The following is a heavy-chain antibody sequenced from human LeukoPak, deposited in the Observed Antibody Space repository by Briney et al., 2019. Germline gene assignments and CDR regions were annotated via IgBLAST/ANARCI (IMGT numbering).Heavy chain of an antibody. CDR3: ARGYSYGSELDY. CDR1: GGSISSYY. D-gene: IGHD5-18*01. V-gene: IGHV4-59*12. CDR2: VYYSGTT. J-gene: IGHJ4*02. Sequence: TSETLSLTCTVSGGSISSYYWSWIRQPPGKGLEWTGYVYYSGTTNYNPSLKSRVTISVDTSKNQFSLKLSSVTAADTAVYYCARGYSYGSELDYWGQGTLVTVSS.